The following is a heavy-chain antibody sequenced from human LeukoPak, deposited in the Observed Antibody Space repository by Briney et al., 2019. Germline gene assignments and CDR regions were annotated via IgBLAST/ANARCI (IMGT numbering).Heavy chain of an antibody. V-gene: IGHV4-34*01. CDR1: GGSFSGYY. J-gene: IGHJ4*02. Sequence: PSETLSLTCAVYGGSFSGYYWSWIRQPPGKGLEWIGEINHSGSTNYNPSLKSRVTISVDTSKNQFSLKLSSVTAADTAVYYCARLPRIAARPYWGQGTLVTVSS. D-gene: IGHD6-6*01. CDR2: INHSGST. CDR3: ARLPRIAARPY.